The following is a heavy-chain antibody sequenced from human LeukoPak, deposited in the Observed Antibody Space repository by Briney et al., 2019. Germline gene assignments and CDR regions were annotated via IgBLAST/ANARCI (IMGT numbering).Heavy chain of an antibody. Sequence: SVKVSCKASGGTFSSYAISWVRQAPGQGLGWMGGIIPIFGTANYAQKFQGRFTFTTDESTSTAYMELSSLRSEDTAVYHCARIADFVPVNRVYYDSSGYYLAFDIWGQGTMVTVSS. CDR2: IIPIFGTA. CDR3: ARIADFVPVNRVYYDSSGYYLAFDI. D-gene: IGHD3-22*01. V-gene: IGHV1-69*05. CDR1: GGTFSSYA. J-gene: IGHJ3*02.